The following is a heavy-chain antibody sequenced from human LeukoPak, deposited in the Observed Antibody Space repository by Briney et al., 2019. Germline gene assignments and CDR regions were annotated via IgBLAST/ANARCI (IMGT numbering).Heavy chain of an antibody. CDR2: IYSGGST. D-gene: IGHD6-13*01. Sequence: GGPLRLSCAASGFTVSSNYMSWVRQAPGKGLEWVSVIYSGGSTYYADSVKGRFTISRDNSKNTLYLQMNSLRVEDTAVYYCAKEGASAGPNWFDPWGQGTLVTVSS. CDR1: GFTVSSNY. CDR3: AKEGASAGPNWFDP. V-gene: IGHV3-66*01. J-gene: IGHJ5*02.